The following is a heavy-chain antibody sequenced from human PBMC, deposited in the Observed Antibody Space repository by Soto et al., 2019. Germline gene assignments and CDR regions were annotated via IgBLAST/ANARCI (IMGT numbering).Heavy chain of an antibody. CDR2: ISGSGGST. J-gene: IGHJ3*02. D-gene: IGHD6-19*01. Sequence: GGSLRLSCAASGFTFSSYAMSWVRQAPGKGLEWVSAISGSGGSTYYADSVKGRFTISRDNSKNTLYLQMNSLRAEDTAVYYCAKYIWYSSGWYVKRTHDAFDIWGQGTMVTVSS. CDR3: AKYIWYSSGWYVKRTHDAFDI. CDR1: GFTFSSYA. V-gene: IGHV3-23*01.